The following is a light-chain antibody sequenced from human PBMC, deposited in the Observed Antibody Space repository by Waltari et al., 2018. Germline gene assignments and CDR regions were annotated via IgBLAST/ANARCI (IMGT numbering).Light chain of an antibody. CDR3: QQYHSYST. V-gene: IGKV1-5*03. J-gene: IGKJ1*01. Sequence: DIQMTQSPSTLSASVGDRVTITCRASQSINTWLAWYQQKPGKAPKLPIYKASSLESGVPSRFSGSGSGTEFTLTISSLQPDDFATYYCQQYHSYSTFGQGTKVDI. CDR1: QSINTW. CDR2: KAS.